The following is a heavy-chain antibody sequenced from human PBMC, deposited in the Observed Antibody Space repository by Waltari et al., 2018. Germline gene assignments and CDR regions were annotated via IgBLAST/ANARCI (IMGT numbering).Heavy chain of an antibody. J-gene: IGHJ4*02. Sequence: QVQLQESGQGLVKPSETLSLTCTVADDSINTYYRTWIPQPARKGLEWIGRIHSSGSTNLNPSLKSRVTMSIDTPNYQFSLKLSSVTAADAAVYYCARDTYSNYLYYFDSWGQGTLVTVSS. CDR2: IHSSGST. D-gene: IGHD4-4*01. CDR1: DDSINTYY. CDR3: ARDTYSNYLYYFDS. V-gene: IGHV4-4*07.